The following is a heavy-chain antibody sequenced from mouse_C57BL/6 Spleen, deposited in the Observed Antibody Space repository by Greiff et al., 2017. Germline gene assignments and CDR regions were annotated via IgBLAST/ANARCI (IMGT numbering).Heavy chain of an antibody. V-gene: IGHV1-64*01. CDR2: IHPNSGST. D-gene: IGHD3-2*02. CDR3: ARTPTPQATHFDY. CDR1: GYTFTSYW. Sequence: QVQLQQPGAELVKPGASVKLSCKASGYTFTSYWMHWVKQRPGQGLEWIGMIHPNSGSTNYNEKFKSKATLTVDKSSSTAYMQLSSLTSEDSAVYYCARTPTPQATHFDYWGQGTTLTVSS. J-gene: IGHJ2*01.